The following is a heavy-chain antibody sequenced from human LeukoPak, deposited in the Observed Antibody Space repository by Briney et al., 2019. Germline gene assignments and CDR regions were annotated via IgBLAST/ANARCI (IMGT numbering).Heavy chain of an antibody. CDR1: GGSISSYY. D-gene: IGHD3-10*01. V-gene: IGHV4-4*07. J-gene: IGHJ5*02. CDR2: IYTSGST. Sequence: PSETLSLTCTVSGGSISSYYWSWIRQPAGKGVEWIGRIYTSGSTNYNPSLKSRVTMSVDTSKNRFSLKLSSVTAADTAVYYCARDQGAYYGSGSHDNWFDPWGQGTLVTVSS. CDR3: ARDQGAYYGSGSHDNWFDP.